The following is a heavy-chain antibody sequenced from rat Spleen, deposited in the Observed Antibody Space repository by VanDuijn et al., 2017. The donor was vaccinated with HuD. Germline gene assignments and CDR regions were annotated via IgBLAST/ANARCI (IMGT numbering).Heavy chain of an antibody. D-gene: IGHD3-4*01. CDR2: ISYSGSA. Sequence: EVQLQESGPGLVKPSQSLSLTCSVTGYSITSNYWGWIRKFPGNKMEWMGYISYSGSASYNPSLKSRGSITRDTSKNQFFLQLNSVTNEDTATYYCARSGTNPGWYFDFWGPGTMVTVSS. V-gene: IGHV3-1*01. J-gene: IGHJ1*01. CDR1: GYSITSNY. CDR3: ARSGTNPGWYFDF.